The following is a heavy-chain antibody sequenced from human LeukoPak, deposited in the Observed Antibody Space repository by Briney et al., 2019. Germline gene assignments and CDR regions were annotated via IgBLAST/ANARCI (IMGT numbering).Heavy chain of an antibody. V-gene: IGHV1-2*02. J-gene: IGHJ4*02. Sequence: ASVKVSCKASQYTFTDYYIHWLRQAPGQGLEWMGWINPNSGGTNYAQKFQGRVTTTRDTSISTAYMELSRLRSDDTAVYYCARDGTSVTGSDYWGQGTLVTVSS. CDR2: INPNSGGT. CDR1: QYTFTDYY. CDR3: ARDGTSVTGSDY. D-gene: IGHD4-17*01.